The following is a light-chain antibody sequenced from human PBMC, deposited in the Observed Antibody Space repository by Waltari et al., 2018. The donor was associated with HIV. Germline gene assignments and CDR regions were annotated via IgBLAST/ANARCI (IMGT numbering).Light chain of an antibody. J-gene: IGLJ2*01. CDR1: SSNIGSNT. V-gene: IGLV1-44*01. CDR3: AAWDDSRNGPV. Sequence: QSVLTQPPSASGTPGQRVTISCSGSSSNIGSNTVNWDQQLPGTAPTLLIYSTNQRPSGFPDRFSGSQSGTAASLASRGLQSEDEADYYCAAWDDSRNGPVFGGGTKLTVL. CDR2: STN.